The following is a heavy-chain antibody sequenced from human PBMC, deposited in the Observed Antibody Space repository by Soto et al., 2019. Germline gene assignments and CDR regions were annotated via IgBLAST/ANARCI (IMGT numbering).Heavy chain of an antibody. Sequence: EAQLVESGGDLVQPGGSLRLSCVASGLTFSDHYMDWVRQAPGKGLEWVARKRNKVNGDTTEYAASVQGRFTISRDDSDNSLFLQMNSLKTEDTAVYYCTITFGGVLRFWGPGTLVTVSS. D-gene: IGHD3-16*01. CDR1: GLTFSDHY. V-gene: IGHV3-72*01. CDR2: KRNKVNGDTT. J-gene: IGHJ4*02. CDR3: TITFGGVLRF.